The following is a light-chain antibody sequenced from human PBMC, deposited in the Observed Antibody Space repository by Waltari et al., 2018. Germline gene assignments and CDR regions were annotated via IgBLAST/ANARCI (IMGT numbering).Light chain of an antibody. J-gene: IGKJ2*01. CDR2: RAS. V-gene: IGKV1-5*03. CDR3: QSLNNYLYP. CDR1: QSISSW. Sequence: DIQMTQSPSILSASVGDRVIITCRARQSISSWVAWYQQKPGKAPKLLIYRASNLENGVPSRFSGSGSGTEFTLTINNLQPDDFATYYCQSLNNYLYPFGQGTKLEIK.